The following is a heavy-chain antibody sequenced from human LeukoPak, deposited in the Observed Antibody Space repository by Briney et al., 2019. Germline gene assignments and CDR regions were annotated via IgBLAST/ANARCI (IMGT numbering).Heavy chain of an antibody. V-gene: IGHV4-34*01. J-gene: IGHJ6*02. CDR3: ARAPAATFGGVYYGMDV. CDR1: GGSFSGYY. CDR2: INHSGST. D-gene: IGHD2-2*01. Sequence: PSETLSLTCAVYGGSFSGYYWSWIRQPPGKGLEWIGEINHSGSTNYNPSLKSRVTISVDTSKNQFSLKLSSVTAADTAVYYCARAPAATFGGVYYGMDVWGQGTTVTVSS.